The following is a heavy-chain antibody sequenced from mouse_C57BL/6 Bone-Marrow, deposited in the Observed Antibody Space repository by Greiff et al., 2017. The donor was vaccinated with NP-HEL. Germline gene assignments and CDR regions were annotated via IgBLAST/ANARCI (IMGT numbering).Heavy chain of an antibody. D-gene: IGHD2-2*01. V-gene: IGHV1-59*01. CDR3: GRVSTMVKWFAY. Sequence: QVQLQQPGAELVRPGTSVKLSCKASGYTFTSYWMHWVKQRPGQGLEWIGVIDPSDSYTNYNQKFKGKATLTVDTSSSTAYMQLSSLTSEDSAVYYWGRVSTMVKWFAYRGQGTLVTGSA. J-gene: IGHJ3*01. CDR2: IDPSDSYT. CDR1: GYTFTSYW.